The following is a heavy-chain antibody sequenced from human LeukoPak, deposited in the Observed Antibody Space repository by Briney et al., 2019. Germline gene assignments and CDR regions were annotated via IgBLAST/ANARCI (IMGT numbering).Heavy chain of an antibody. J-gene: IGHJ4*02. Sequence: ALVKVSCKASGYTFTSYYMHLVRQAPGQGLEWMGIINPSGGSTSYAQKFQGRVTMTRDTSTSTVYMELSSLRSEDTAVYYCARDEWELLRADYWGQGTLVTVSS. V-gene: IGHV1-46*01. CDR3: ARDEWELLRADY. CDR2: INPSGGST. CDR1: GYTFTSYY. D-gene: IGHD1-26*01.